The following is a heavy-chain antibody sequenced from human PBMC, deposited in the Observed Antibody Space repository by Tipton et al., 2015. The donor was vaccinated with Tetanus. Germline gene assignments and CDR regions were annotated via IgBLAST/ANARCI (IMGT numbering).Heavy chain of an antibody. CDR3: AGSQWLDGFIFDY. Sequence: TLSLTCNVSGGSITKDYWSWIRQSPGKTLEWIGYISHSGSPNYNPSLKSRATVSVDTSKNQISLDLTSVTAADTGVYYCAGSQWLDGFIFDYWGQGSLVTVAS. V-gene: IGHV4-59*01. CDR1: GGSITKDY. D-gene: IGHD6-19*01. J-gene: IGHJ4*02. CDR2: ISHSGSP.